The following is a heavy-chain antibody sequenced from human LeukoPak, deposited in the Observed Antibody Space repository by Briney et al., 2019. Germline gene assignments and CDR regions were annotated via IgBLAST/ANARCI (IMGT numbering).Heavy chain of an antibody. CDR1: GFTFSDYN. J-gene: IGHJ4*02. D-gene: IGHD2-15*01. CDR3: ARVVWDIVVVVAATESGYFDY. Sequence: GGSLRLSCAASGFTFSDYNMRWIRQAPGKGLEWVSSISRSGSTKYYADSVKGRFTISRDNAKNSLFLQMNSLRAEDTAVYYCARVVWDIVVVVAATESGYFDYWGQGTLVTVSS. CDR2: ISRSGSTK. V-gene: IGHV3-11*04.